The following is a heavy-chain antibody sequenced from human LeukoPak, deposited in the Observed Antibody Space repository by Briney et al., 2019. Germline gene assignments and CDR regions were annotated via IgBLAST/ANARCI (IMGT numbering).Heavy chain of an antibody. Sequence: SETLSLTCTVSGGSISSSSDYGGWIRHPPGKGLEWIGYIYYSGSTNYNPSLKSRVTISVDTSKNQFSLKLSSVTAADTAVYYCARLGRIVGADSYWFDPWGQGTLVTVSS. J-gene: IGHJ5*02. D-gene: IGHD1-26*01. CDR1: GGSISSSSDY. V-gene: IGHV4-61*05. CDR2: IYYSGST. CDR3: ARLGRIVGADSYWFDP.